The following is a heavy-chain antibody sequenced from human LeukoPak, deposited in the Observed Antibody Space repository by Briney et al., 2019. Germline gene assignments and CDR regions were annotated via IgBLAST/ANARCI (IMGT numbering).Heavy chain of an antibody. CDR2: IYYSGST. D-gene: IGHD3-10*01. V-gene: IGHV4-38-2*02. J-gene: IGHJ6*03. CDR1: GYSITSNYN. CDR3: ARHRYYYRSGSYYGAPYYMDV. Sequence: SETLSLTCTVSGYSITSNYNWGWIRQPPGKGLEWIGSIYYSGSTYYNPSLKSRVTISVDTSKNQFSLKLSSVTAADTAVYYCARHRYYYRSGSYYGAPYYMDVWGKGTTVTISS.